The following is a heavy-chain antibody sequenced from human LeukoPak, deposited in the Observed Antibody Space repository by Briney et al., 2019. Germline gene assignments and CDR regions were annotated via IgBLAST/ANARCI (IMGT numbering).Heavy chain of an antibody. CDR1: GFTVSSNY. CDR3: ATFLRNYYGSGSYALDYGMDV. Sequence: GGSLRLSCAASGFTVSSNYMSWVRQAPGKGLEWVSVIYSGGSTYYADSVKGRFTISRDNSKNTLYLQMNSLRAEDTAVYYCATFLRNYYGSGSYALDYGMDVWGQGTTVTVSS. D-gene: IGHD3-10*01. J-gene: IGHJ6*02. CDR2: IYSGGST. V-gene: IGHV3-66*01.